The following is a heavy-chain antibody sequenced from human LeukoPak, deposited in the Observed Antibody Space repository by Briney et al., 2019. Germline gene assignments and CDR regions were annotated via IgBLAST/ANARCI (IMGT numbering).Heavy chain of an antibody. J-gene: IGHJ4*02. CDR2: MNPNSGNT. CDR3: ARGFRYCSSTSCSFYYFDY. D-gene: IGHD2-2*01. V-gene: IGHV1-8*01. CDR1: GYTFTGYD. Sequence: ASVKVSCKASGYTFTGYDINWVRQATGQGLEWMAWMNPNSGNTGYAQKFQGRVNMTRNTSISTAYMELSSLRSEDTAVYYCARGFRYCSSTSCSFYYFDYWGQGTLVTVSS.